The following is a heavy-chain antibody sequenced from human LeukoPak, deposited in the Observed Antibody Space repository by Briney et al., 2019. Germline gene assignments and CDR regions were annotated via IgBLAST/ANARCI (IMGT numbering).Heavy chain of an antibody. CDR2: ISGRGGST. CDR1: GFTFSSYA. Sequence: GGSLRLSCAASGFTFSSYAMSWVPHAPGKGLEWVSAISGRGGSTYYADYVKGRFPVSRDNSKNTLYLQMNSLRAEDTAVYYCAKDLSGDDCSSTSCYISWFDPWGQGTLVTVSS. D-gene: IGHD2-2*02. V-gene: IGHV3-23*01. CDR3: AKDLSGDDCSSTSCYISWFDP. J-gene: IGHJ5*02.